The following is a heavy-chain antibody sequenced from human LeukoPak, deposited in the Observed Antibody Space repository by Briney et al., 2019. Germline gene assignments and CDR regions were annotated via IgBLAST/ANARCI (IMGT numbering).Heavy chain of an antibody. V-gene: IGHV1-69*04. J-gene: IGHJ3*02. CDR3: AIGDRGVMKGAFDI. D-gene: IGHD2-21*02. CDR2: IIPIFGIA. Sequence: GSSVKVSCKASGGTFSSYAISWVRQAPGQGLEWMGRIIPIFGIANYAQKFQGRVTITADKSTSTAYMELSSLRSEGTAVYYCAIGDRGVMKGAFDIWGQGTMVTVSS. CDR1: GGTFSSYA.